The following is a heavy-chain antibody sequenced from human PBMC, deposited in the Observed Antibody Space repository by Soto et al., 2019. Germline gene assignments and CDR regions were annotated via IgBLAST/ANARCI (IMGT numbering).Heavy chain of an antibody. CDR3: AIDDSSGYYFVY. CDR1: GFTVSSNY. V-gene: IGHV3-53*02. J-gene: IGHJ4*02. D-gene: IGHD3-22*01. CDR2: IYSGGST. Sequence: EVQLVETGGGLIQPGGSLRLSCAASGFTVSSNYMSWVRQAPGKGLEWVSVIYSGGSTYYADSVKGRFTISRDNSKNTLYLQMNSPRAEDTAVYYCAIDDSSGYYFVYWGQGTLVTVSS.